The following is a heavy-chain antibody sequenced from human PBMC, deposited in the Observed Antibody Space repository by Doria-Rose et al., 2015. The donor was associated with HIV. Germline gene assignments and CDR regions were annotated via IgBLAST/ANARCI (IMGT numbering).Heavy chain of an antibody. J-gene: IGHJ4*02. CDR3: ARKHYFDY. Sequence: QVQLVQSGAEVKKPGASVKVSCKASGYTFTSYYIHWVRQAPGQGLEWMGTINPSGGRTTYAQKFQGRVTMTRDTSTSTVYMELSSLRSEDTAVYYCARKHYFDYWGQGTLVTVSS. CDR2: INPSGGRT. CDR1: GYTFTSYY. V-gene: IGHV1-46*01.